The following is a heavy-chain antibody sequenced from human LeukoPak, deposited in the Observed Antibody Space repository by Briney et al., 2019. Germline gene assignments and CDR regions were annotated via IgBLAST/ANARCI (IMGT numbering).Heavy chain of an antibody. J-gene: IGHJ5*02. CDR2: IYYSGST. V-gene: IGHV4-31*03. Sequence: SETLSLTCTVSGGSISSGGYYWSWIRQHPGKGLEWIGYIYYSGSTYYNPSLKSRVTISVDMSKNQFSLKLSFVTAADTAVYYCARDKGYSSSRESLNWFDPWGQGTLVTVSS. D-gene: IGHD6-13*01. CDR1: GGSISSGGYY. CDR3: ARDKGYSSSRESLNWFDP.